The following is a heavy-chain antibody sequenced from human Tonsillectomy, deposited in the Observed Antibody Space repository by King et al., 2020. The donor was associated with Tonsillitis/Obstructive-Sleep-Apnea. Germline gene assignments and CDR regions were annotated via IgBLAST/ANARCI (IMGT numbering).Heavy chain of an antibody. J-gene: IGHJ2*01. D-gene: IGHD2-15*01. CDR1: GDSVSSNSAA. CDR3: ARDDCSGGSCYSYWYFDL. CDR2: TYYRSKWYN. V-gene: IGHV6-1*01. Sequence: VQLQQSGPGLVKPSQTLSLTCAISGDSVSSNSAAWNWIMQSPSRGLEWLGRTYYRSKWYNDYAVSVKSRITINPDTSKNQFSLQLNSVTPEDTAVYYWARDDCSGGSCYSYWYFDLWGRGTLVTVSS.